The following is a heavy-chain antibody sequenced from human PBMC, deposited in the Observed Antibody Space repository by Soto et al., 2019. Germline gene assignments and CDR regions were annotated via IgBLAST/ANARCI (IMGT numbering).Heavy chain of an antibody. D-gene: IGHD4-17*01. Sequence: SLRLSCAASGFTFSSYGMHWVRQAPGKGLEWVAVISYDGSNKYYADSVKGRFTISRDNSKNTLYLQMNSLRAEDTAVYYCAKATVTVTTFWYFDLWGRGTLVTVSS. CDR1: GFTFSSYG. CDR2: ISYDGSNK. V-gene: IGHV3-30*18. J-gene: IGHJ2*01. CDR3: AKATVTVTTFWYFDL.